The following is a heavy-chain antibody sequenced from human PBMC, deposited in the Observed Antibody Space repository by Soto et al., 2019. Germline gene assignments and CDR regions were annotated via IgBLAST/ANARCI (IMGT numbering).Heavy chain of an antibody. CDR1: GYTFTRYY. CDR2: INPSGGST. D-gene: IGHD2-2*01. J-gene: IGHJ6*02. Sequence: ASVKVSCKASGYTFTRYYMHWVRQAPGQGLEWMGIINPSGGSTSYAQKFQGRVTMTRDTSTSTVYMELSSLRSEDTAVYYCARDLHVVVPSLYYYYGMDVWGQGTTVTVS. V-gene: IGHV1-46*01. CDR3: ARDLHVVVPSLYYYYGMDV.